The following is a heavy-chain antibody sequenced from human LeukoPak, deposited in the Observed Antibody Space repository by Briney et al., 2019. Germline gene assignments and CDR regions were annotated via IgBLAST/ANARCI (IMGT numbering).Heavy chain of an antibody. CDR1: GGSYSGYY. J-gene: IGHJ6*03. V-gene: IGHV4-34*01. D-gene: IGHD1-26*01. CDR3: ASSVGATALRSYYYYYYLDV. Sequence: SEPLSLTYAVYGGSYSGYYWSWIRQPPGKALEWIGEIKHSVRTNANPSLKSRVTISVDTSKSQFSLKLSSVTAAHTAVYYCASSVGATALRSYYYYYYLDVWGKGTTVAVSS. CDR2: IKHSVRT.